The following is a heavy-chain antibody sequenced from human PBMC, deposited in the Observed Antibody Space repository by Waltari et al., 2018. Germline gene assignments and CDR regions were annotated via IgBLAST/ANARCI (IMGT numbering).Heavy chain of an antibody. CDR2: IIPSFGTA. CDR3: ARGPDRNYDSSGYYNY. Sequence: QVQLVQSGAEVKNPGSSVKVSCKASGGTFRSYATSWVRQPPGQGLEWMGGIIPSFGTANYAQKFQGRVTITADESTSKAYMELSSLRSEDTAVDYCARGPDRNYDSSGYYNYWGQGTLVTVSS. J-gene: IGHJ4*02. D-gene: IGHD3-22*01. V-gene: IGHV1-69*12. CDR1: GGTFRSYA.